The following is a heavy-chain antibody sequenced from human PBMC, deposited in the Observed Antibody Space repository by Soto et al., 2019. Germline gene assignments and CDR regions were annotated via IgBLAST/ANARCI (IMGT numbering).Heavy chain of an antibody. V-gene: IGHV3-33*01. J-gene: IGHJ3*02. CDR2: IWYDGSNK. CDR3: ARDHDYGDYDAFDI. Sequence: ESGGGVVQPGRSLRLSCAASGFTFSSYGMHWVRQAPGKGLEWVAVIWYDGSNKYYADSVKGRFTISRDNSKNTLYLQMNSLRAEDTAVYYCARDHDYGDYDAFDIWGQGTMVTVSS. CDR1: GFTFSSYG. D-gene: IGHD4-17*01.